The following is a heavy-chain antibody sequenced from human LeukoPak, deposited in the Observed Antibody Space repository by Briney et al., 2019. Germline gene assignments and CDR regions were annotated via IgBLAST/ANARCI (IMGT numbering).Heavy chain of an antibody. J-gene: IGHJ6*03. CDR1: GGSISDYY. CDR2: MDYSGST. Sequence: SETLSLTCTVSGGSISDYYWTWIRQSPGTGLEWIGYMDYSGSTAYNPSLKSRVTISIDTSKKQFSLELSSVTAADTAVYYCARHPYGGNSGVYYYYMDVWGKGTMVTVSS. V-gene: IGHV4-59*08. D-gene: IGHD4-23*01. CDR3: ARHPYGGNSGVYYYYMDV.